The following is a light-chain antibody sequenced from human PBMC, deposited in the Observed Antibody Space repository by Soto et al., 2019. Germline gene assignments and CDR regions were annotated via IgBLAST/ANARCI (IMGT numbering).Light chain of an antibody. CDR2: LGS. Sequence: IVMTQSPLSLSVNPGEPASISCRSSQTLLYSNGNNYLDWYLQKPGQSPQLLIYLGSIRASGVPDRFSGSGSGTDFTLKISRVEDEDVGIYYCMGALHTVTFGGGTKVEI. J-gene: IGKJ4*01. V-gene: IGKV2-28*01. CDR3: MGALHTVT. CDR1: QTLLYSNGNNY.